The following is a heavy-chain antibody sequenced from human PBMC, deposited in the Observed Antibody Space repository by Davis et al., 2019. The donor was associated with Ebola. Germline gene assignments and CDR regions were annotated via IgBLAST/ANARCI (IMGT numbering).Heavy chain of an antibody. D-gene: IGHD4-17*01. CDR1: GNSFTSHW. Sequence: GESLKISCKDSGNSFTSHWIAWVRQMPGKGLEWMGIIYPGDSDTRYSPSFQGQVTISADESISTAYLQWSNLEASDTAMYYCARPYGTSLYYFDYWGQGTLVTVSS. J-gene: IGHJ4*02. CDR2: IYPGDSDT. CDR3: ARPYGTSLYYFDY. V-gene: IGHV5-51*01.